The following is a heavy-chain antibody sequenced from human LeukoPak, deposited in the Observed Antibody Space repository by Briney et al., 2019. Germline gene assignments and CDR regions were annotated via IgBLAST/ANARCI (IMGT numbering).Heavy chain of an antibody. J-gene: IGHJ6*02. V-gene: IGHV4-34*01. CDR1: GGSFSGYY. CDR2: INHSGST. Sequence: SETLSLTCAVYGGSFSGYYWSWIRQPPGKGLEWIGEINHSGSTNYNPSLKSRVTISVDTSKNQFSLKLSSVTAADTAVYYCARGGSIAAAGKDYYYYGMEVWGQGTTVTVSS. D-gene: IGHD6-13*01. CDR3: ARGGSIAAAGKDYYYYGMEV.